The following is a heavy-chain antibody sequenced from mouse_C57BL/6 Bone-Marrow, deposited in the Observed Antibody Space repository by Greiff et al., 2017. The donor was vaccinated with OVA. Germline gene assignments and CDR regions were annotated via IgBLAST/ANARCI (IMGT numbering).Heavy chain of an antibody. CDR3: ALDSSGYYFDY. CDR2: IDPSDSYT. CDR1: GYTFTSYW. J-gene: IGHJ2*01. D-gene: IGHD3-2*02. V-gene: IGHV1-69*01. Sequence: VQLQQPGAELVKPGASVKMSCKASGYTFTSYWMHWVKQRPGQGLEWIGEIDPSDSYTNYNQKFKGKSTLTVDKSSSTAYMQLSSLTSEDSAVYYCALDSSGYYFDYWGQGTTLTVSS.